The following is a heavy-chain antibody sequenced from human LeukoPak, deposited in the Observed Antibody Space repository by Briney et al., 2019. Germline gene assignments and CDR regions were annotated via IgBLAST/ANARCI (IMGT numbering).Heavy chain of an antibody. D-gene: IGHD3-22*01. V-gene: IGHV1-58*02. CDR1: GFTFTSSA. J-gene: IGHJ5*02. CDR2: IVVGSGNT. CDR3: AADPGGYGSSGYYQWNWFDP. Sequence: TSLKVSCKASGFTFTSSAMQWVLQARGQRLEWIGWIVVGSGNTNYAQKFQERVTITRDMSTSTAYMELSSLRSEDTAVYYCAADPGGYGSSGYYQWNWFDPWGQGTLVTVSS.